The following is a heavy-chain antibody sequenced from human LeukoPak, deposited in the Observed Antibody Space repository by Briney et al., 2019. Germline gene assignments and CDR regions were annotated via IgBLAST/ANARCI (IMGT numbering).Heavy chain of an antibody. J-gene: IGHJ4*02. D-gene: IGHD1-14*01. CDR1: GGTFSCYA. Sequence: SVKVSCKASGGTFSCYAISWVRQAPGQGLEWMGGIIPIFGTANYAQKFQGRVTITTDESTSTAYMELSSLRSEDTAVYYCASRLAPAYFDYWGQGTLVTVSS. V-gene: IGHV1-69*05. CDR2: IIPIFGTA. CDR3: ASRLAPAYFDY.